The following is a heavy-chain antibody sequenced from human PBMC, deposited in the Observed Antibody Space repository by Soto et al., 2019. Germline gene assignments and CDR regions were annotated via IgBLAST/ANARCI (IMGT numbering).Heavy chain of an antibody. D-gene: IGHD1-26*01. CDR3: ARDPPDFNSGFDY. Sequence: PSQNLSLTCAIAGDSVSNNGAAWNWIRQSPSRGLEWLGRTYYRSQWHYDYATSVRSRITINPDTSKNQFSLQLNSVTPEDTAVYYCARDPPDFNSGFDYWGQGTLVTVSS. V-gene: IGHV6-1*01. CDR1: GDSVSNNGAA. CDR2: TYYRSQWHY. J-gene: IGHJ4*02.